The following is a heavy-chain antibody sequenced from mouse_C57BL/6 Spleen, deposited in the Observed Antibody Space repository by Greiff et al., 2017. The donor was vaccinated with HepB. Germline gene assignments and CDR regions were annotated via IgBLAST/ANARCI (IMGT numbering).Heavy chain of an antibody. CDR2: INPNNGGT. D-gene: IGHD2-2*01. V-gene: IGHV1-18*01. J-gene: IGHJ3*01. CDR1: GYTFTDYN. CDR3: ARLDYGYDGWFAY. Sequence: VQLKQSGPELVKPGASVKIPCKASGYTFTDYNMDWVKQSHGKSLEWIGDINPNNGGTIYNQKFKGKATLTVDKSSSTAYMELRSLTSEDTAVYYCARLDYGYDGWFAYWGQGTLVTVSA.